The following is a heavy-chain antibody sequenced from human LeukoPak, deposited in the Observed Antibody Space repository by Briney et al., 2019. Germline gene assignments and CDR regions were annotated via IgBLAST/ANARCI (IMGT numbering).Heavy chain of an antibody. Sequence: GGSLRLSCAASGFTFSNAWMSWVRQAPGKGLEWVGRIKSKTDGGTTDYAAPVKGRFTISRDDSKNTLYLQMNSLKTEDTAVYYCTTDITMVRGVIGAFDIWGQGTMVTVSS. CDR1: GFTFSNAW. CDR2: IKSKTDGGTT. V-gene: IGHV3-15*01. J-gene: IGHJ3*02. D-gene: IGHD3-10*01. CDR3: TTDITMVRGVIGAFDI.